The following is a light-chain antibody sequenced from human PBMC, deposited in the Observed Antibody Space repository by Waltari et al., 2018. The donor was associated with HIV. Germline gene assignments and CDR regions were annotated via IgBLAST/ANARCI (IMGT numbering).Light chain of an antibody. CDR2: DAS. Sequence: EIVMTQSPATLSVSPGGRATLSCRASQSVSTNLAWYQQKPGHAPRLLISDASSSATGVPARFSGSASGTEFTLTISNLQSEDFAVYYCQQYHNWPPWTFGQGTKVEIK. J-gene: IGKJ1*01. V-gene: IGKV3-15*01. CDR1: QSVSTN. CDR3: QQYHNWPPWT.